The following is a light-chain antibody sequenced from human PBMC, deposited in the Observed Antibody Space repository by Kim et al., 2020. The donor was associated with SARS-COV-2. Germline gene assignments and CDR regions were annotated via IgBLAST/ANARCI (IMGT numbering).Light chain of an antibody. V-gene: IGKV1-5*03. Sequence: ASVGDRVKITCRARQSISSWLARYQQKPGEAPKLLIYKASSLESGVPSRFSGSGSGTEFTLTIISLQPDDFATYYCQRYNSYSYTFGQGTKLEIK. CDR3: QRYNSYSYT. J-gene: IGKJ2*01. CDR1: QSISSW. CDR2: KAS.